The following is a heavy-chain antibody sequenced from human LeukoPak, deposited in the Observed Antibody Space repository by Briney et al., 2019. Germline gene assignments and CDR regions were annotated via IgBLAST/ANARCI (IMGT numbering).Heavy chain of an antibody. J-gene: IGHJ6*04. D-gene: IGHD1-26*01. CDR2: IKKDGSGI. Sequence: GGSLGLSCAVSGFPFSNSWVYWVRQAPGKGLEGVANIKKDGSGISYVDSVKGRFIISRDNARNSLYLQMNSLRVEDTAVYFCAGGSSREVWGKGTAVTVSS. V-gene: IGHV3-7*03. CDR3: AGGSSREV. CDR1: GFPFSNSW.